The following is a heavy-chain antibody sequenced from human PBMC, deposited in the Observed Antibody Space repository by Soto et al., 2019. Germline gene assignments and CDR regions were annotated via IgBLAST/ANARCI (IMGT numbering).Heavy chain of an antibody. CDR2: IYYSGST. CDR1: GGSISSYY. Sequence: SETLCLTCTVSGGSISSYYWSWIRQPPGKGLEWIGYIYYSGSTNYNPPHKSRVTISVDTSKNQFSLKLSSVTAADTAVYYCANTVLTMGRGAPIGIFDPWGQGTLVTVSS. V-gene: IGHV4-59*08. CDR3: ANTVLTMGRGAPIGIFDP. D-gene: IGHD3-10*01. J-gene: IGHJ5*02.